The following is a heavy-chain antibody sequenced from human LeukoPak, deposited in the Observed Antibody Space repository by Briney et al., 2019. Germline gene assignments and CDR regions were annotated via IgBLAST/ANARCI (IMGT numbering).Heavy chain of an antibody. Sequence: GGSLRLSCAASGFTFSSFEMTWVRQAPGKGLEWVAVLSYDGSNKYYADSVKGRLTISRDNSKSTLYLQMISLRTEDTAVYYCARADGSVAGPPSGHWGQGTLVTVSS. D-gene: IGHD6-19*01. CDR2: LSYDGSNK. V-gene: IGHV3-30-3*01. J-gene: IGHJ4*02. CDR1: GFTFSSFE. CDR3: ARADGSVAGPPSGH.